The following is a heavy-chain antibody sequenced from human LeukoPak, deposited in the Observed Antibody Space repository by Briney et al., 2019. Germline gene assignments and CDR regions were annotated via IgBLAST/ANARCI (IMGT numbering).Heavy chain of an antibody. CDR2: IYYSGST. CDR3: ARVDDDAFDI. Sequence: SETLSLTCTVSGGSISSSSYYWGWIRPPPGKGLEWIGSIYYSGSTYYNPSLKSRVTISVDTSKNQFSLKLSSVTAADTAVYYCARVDDDAFDIWGQGTMVTVSS. CDR1: GGSISSSSYY. J-gene: IGHJ3*02. V-gene: IGHV4-39*01.